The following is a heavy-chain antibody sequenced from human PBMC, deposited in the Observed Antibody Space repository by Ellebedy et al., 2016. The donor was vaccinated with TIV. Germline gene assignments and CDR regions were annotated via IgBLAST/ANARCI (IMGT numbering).Heavy chain of an antibody. Sequence: ASVKVSXXASGYTFTSYYLHWVRQAPGQRLEWMGIINPSDGDTRYAQKFQGRVTMTRDTSTSRVYMELSSLRSDDAAVYYCARTPRIAARYPYEYWGQGTLVTVPS. V-gene: IGHV1-46*01. CDR2: INPSDGDT. CDR3: ARTPRIAARYPYEY. J-gene: IGHJ4*02. D-gene: IGHD6-6*01. CDR1: GYTFTSYY.